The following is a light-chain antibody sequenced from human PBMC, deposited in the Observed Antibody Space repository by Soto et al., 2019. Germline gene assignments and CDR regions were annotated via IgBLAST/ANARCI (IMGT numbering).Light chain of an antibody. CDR2: GAS. CDR3: QQYGDSPAT. Sequence: EIVLTQSPGTLSLSPGERATLSCRASQSVSSNYLAWYQQKPGQAPRLLIHGASSRATGIPDRFSGSGSGTDFTLTISRLEPEDFAVYYCQQYGDSPATFGPGTKVDIK. V-gene: IGKV3-20*01. J-gene: IGKJ3*01. CDR1: QSVSSNY.